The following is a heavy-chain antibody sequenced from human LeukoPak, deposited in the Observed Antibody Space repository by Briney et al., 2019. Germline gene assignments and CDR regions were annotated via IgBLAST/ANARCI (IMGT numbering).Heavy chain of an antibody. D-gene: IGHD3-10*01. CDR1: GGSISSSNW. CDR2: IYHSGST. J-gene: IGHJ4*02. CDR3: ARASGMVRGVIRWDFDY. Sequence: PSGTLSLTCAVSGGSISSSNWWSWVRQPPGKGLEWIGEIYHSGSTNYNPSLKSRVTISVDTSKNQFSLKLSSVTAADTAVYYCARASGMVRGVIRWDFDYWGQGTLVTVSS. V-gene: IGHV4-4*02.